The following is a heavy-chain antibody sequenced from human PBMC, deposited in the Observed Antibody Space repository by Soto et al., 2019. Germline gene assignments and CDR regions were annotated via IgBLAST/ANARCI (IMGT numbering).Heavy chain of an antibody. CDR2: ISGSGGST. D-gene: IGHD2-15*01. J-gene: IGHJ2*01. Sequence: EWVSGISGSGGSTNYADSVKGRFTISRDKSKNTLYLEMNSLRAEDTAVFFFQAEDGIRDTVPVSAFLLNRSSDL. CDR3: QAEDGIRDTVPVSAFLLNRSSDL. V-gene: IGHV3-23*01.